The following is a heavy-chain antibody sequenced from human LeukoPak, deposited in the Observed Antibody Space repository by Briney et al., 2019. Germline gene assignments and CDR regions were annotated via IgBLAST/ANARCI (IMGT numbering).Heavy chain of an antibody. Sequence: ASVKVSCKASGYTFTSYGIGWVRQAPGQGLEWMGWISAYNGNTNYAQKLQGRVTMTTDTSTSTAYMELRSLRSDDTAVYYCARGATYCYDSSGYYPLDYWGQGTLVTVSS. D-gene: IGHD3-22*01. CDR2: ISAYNGNT. CDR1: GYTFTSYG. V-gene: IGHV1-18*01. J-gene: IGHJ4*02. CDR3: ARGATYCYDSSGYYPLDY.